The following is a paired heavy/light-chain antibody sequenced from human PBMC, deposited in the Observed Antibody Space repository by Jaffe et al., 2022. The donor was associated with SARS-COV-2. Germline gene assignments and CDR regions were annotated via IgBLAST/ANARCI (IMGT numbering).Heavy chain of an antibody. CDR3: ARGRISIPGWGPAALLHLYYFDY. D-gene: IGHD2-2*01. V-gene: IGHV4-59*01. CDR2: IYYSGST. Sequence: QVQLQESGPGLVKPSETLSLTCTVSGGSISSYYWSWIRQPPGKGLEWIGYIYYSGSTNYNPSLKSRVTISVDTSKNQFSLKLSSVTAADTAVYYCARGRISIPGWGPAALLHLYYFDYWGQGTLVTVSS. CDR1: GGSISSYY. J-gene: IGHJ4*02.
Light chain of an antibody. V-gene: IGLV2-8*01. CDR1: SSDVGGYNY. CDR3: SSYAGSNKLVV. CDR2: EVS. Sequence: QSALTQPPSASGSPGQSVTISCTGTSSDVGGYNYVSWYQQHPGKAPKLMIYEVSKRPSGVPDRFSGSKSGNTASLTVSGLQAEDEADYYCSSYAGSNKLVVFGGGTKLTVL. J-gene: IGLJ2*01.